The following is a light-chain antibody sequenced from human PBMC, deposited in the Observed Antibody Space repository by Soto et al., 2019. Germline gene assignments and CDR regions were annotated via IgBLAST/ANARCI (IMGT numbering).Light chain of an antibody. CDR2: GAS. Sequence: DIVVTQSPGTLSLSPGERATLSCRASQSVSSSYLAWYQQKPGQAPRLLIYGASSRATGIPDRFSGSGSGTDFTLTISRLEPEDFAVYYSQQYGSSPNTFGHGTKLEIK. CDR3: QQYGSSPNT. CDR1: QSVSSSY. V-gene: IGKV3-20*01. J-gene: IGKJ2*01.